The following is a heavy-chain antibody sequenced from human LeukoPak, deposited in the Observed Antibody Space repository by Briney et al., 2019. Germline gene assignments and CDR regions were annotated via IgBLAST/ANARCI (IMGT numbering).Heavy chain of an antibody. J-gene: IGHJ4*02. CDR2: LDPEDGET. V-gene: IGHV1-24*01. Sequence: ASVKVSCKVSGYTLTELSMHWVRQAPGKGLEWMGGLDPEDGETIYAQKFQGRVTMTEDTSTDTAYMELSSLRSEDTAVYYCATGGTYCTNGVCYTNYFDYWGQGTLVTVSS. CDR1: GYTLTELS. CDR3: ATGGTYCTNGVCYTNYFDY. D-gene: IGHD2-8*01.